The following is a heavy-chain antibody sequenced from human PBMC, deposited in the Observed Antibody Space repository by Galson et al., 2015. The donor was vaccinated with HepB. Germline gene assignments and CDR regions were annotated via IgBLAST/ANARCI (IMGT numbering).Heavy chain of an antibody. CDR3: ARGRRLYNWSVDAFDI. D-gene: IGHD1-20*01. CDR1: GYTFTIYD. V-gene: IGHV1-8*01. Sequence: SVKVSCKASGYTFTIYDINWVRQATGQGLEWMGWMNPNSGNTGYAQMLQGRVTMTRNSSTSTVYMELSSLRSEDTAVYFCARGRRLYNWSVDAFDIWGQGTMVIVSS. CDR2: MNPNSGNT. J-gene: IGHJ3*02.